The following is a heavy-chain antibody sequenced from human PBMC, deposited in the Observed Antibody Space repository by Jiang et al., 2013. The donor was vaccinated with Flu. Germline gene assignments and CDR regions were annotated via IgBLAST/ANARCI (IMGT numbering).Heavy chain of an antibody. CDR3: AHRTGDPFDY. Sequence: DDKRYSPSLKSRLTITKDTSKNQVVLTMTNMGPVDTATYYCAHRTGDPFDYWGQGTLVTVSS. D-gene: IGHD2-21*02. CDR2: DDK. V-gene: IGHV2-5*01. J-gene: IGHJ4*02.